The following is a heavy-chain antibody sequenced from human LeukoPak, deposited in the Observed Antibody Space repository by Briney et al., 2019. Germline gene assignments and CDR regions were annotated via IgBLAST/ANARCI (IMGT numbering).Heavy chain of an antibody. V-gene: IGHV3-23*01. CDR2: ISGSGLST. J-gene: IGHJ4*02. CDR1: GFTFSSYA. CDR3: AKGDTTWELPHDY. Sequence: GGSLRLSCAASGFTFSSYAMSWVRQAPGKGLEWVSSISGSGLSTYYADSVKGRFTISRDNSKNTLYLQMNSLRAEDTPVYYCAKGDTTWELPHDYWGQGTLVTVSS. D-gene: IGHD1-26*01.